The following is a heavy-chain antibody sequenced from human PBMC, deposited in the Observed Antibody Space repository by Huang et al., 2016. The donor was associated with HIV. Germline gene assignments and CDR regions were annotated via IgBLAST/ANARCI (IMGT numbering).Heavy chain of an antibody. CDR2: ISYDGRNK. CDR3: ARSAVPGDGDWFDP. D-gene: IGHD6-19*01. J-gene: IGHJ5*02. V-gene: IGHV3-30*04. CDR1: GFTFTNYA. Sequence: QVQLVESGGGLVQPGRSLRLSCAASGFTFTNYAIHWVRQDPVKWLVGLAFISYDGRNKFSVDSVKCRFTISRDNSKSTLYLLMNSLRVDDTALYYCARSAVPGDGDWFDPWGQGTLVTVSS.